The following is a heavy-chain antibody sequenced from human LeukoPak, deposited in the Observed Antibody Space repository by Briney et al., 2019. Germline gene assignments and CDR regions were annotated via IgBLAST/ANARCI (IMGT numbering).Heavy chain of an antibody. CDR3: ARALTTAGFLLDY. CDR1: GYTFTGYY. CDR2: IIPILGIA. D-gene: IGHD4-17*01. Sequence: SVKVSCKASGYTFTGYYMHWVRQAPGQGLEWMGRIIPILGIANYAQKFQGRVTITADKSTSTAYMELSSLRSEDTAVYYCARALTTAGFLLDYWGQGTLVTVSS. J-gene: IGHJ4*02. V-gene: IGHV1-69*04.